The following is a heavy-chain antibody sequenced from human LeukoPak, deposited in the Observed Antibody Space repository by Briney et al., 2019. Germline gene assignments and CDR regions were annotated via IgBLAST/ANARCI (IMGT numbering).Heavy chain of an antibody. J-gene: IGHJ4*02. CDR2: FYYTGST. CDR1: GGSINSGGYY. CDR3: ARLIYDSSVYSFDY. Sequence: SQTLSLTCTVSGGSINSGGYYWSWIRQLPGKGLEWIGYFYYTGSTYYNPSLKSRLTISVDTSKNQFSLRLSSVTAADTAVYYCARLIYDSSVYSFDYWGQGTLVTVSS. V-gene: IGHV4-31*03. D-gene: IGHD3-22*01.